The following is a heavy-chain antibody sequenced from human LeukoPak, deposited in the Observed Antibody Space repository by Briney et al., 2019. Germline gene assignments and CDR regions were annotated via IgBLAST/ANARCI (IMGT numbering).Heavy chain of an antibody. CDR2: IRYDGGNE. D-gene: IGHD6-13*01. CDR1: GFTFNTYG. J-gene: IGHJ4*02. Sequence: GGSLRLSCAASGFTFNTYGMHWVRQAPGKGLEWVAFIRYDGGNECYADSVKGRFTISRDNSKNTLYLQMNSLRAEDTAVYYCAKDLIFGAAAGTGEGYWGQGTLVTVSS. V-gene: IGHV3-30*02. CDR3: AKDLIFGAAAGTGEGY.